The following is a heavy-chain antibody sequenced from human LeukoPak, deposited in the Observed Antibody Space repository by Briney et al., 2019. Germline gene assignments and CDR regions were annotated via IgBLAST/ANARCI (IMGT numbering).Heavy chain of an antibody. CDR1: GGSFSGYY. CDR3: ARDHCSGGSCYWSWYDP. Sequence: SETLSLTCAVYGGSFSGYYWSWIRQPPGKGLEWIGEINHSGSTNYNPSLKSRVTISVDTSKNQFSLRLSSVTAADTAVYYCARDHCSGGSCYWSWYDPWGQGTLVIVSS. CDR2: INHSGST. J-gene: IGHJ5*02. V-gene: IGHV4-34*01. D-gene: IGHD2-15*01.